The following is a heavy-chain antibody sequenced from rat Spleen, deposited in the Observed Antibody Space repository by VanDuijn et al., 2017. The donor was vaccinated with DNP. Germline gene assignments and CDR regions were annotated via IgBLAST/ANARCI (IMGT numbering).Heavy chain of an antibody. CDR2: IWNTGGT. D-gene: IGHD1-3*01. Sequence: QVQLKESGPGLVQPSQTLSLTCTVAGFSLSDYNVHWVRQPPGKGLEWMGIIWNTGGTRYNSALKSRLTIIKDTSKSQVFLKMNSLQTEDTATYYCASTLVNYGTYGYYAMDAWGQGTSVTVSS. CDR3: ASTLVNYGTYGYYAMDA. V-gene: IGHV2-41*01. J-gene: IGHJ4*01. CDR1: GFSLSDYN.